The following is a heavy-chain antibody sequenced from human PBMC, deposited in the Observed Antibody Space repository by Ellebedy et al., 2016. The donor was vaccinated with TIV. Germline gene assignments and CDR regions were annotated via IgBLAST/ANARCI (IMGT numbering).Heavy chain of an antibody. D-gene: IGHD2-8*01. V-gene: IGHV1-69*10. CDR1: GGTVGHSA. J-gene: IGHJ4*02. CDR2: LIPLVGIA. Sequence: AASVKVSCKASGGTVGHSAIRCVLQAPRQGLELMRLLIPLVGIANYAQKFQGRVTITADTSTSTAYMELSSLRSEDTAVYYCARLDAIDSWGQGTLVTVSS. CDR3: ARLDAIDS.